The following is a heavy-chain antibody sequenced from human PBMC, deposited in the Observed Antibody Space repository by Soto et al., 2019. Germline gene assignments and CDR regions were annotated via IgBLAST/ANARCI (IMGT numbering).Heavy chain of an antibody. D-gene: IGHD3-16*02. V-gene: IGHV1-69*13. CDR1: GYTFTSYD. Sequence: SVKVSCKASGYTFTSYDINWVRQATGQGLEWMGWINPNSGTANYAQKFQGRVTMTADESTSTAYMELSSLRSEDTAVYYCARDLTFGGVIVTQHWGQGTLVTVSS. CDR2: INPNSGTA. J-gene: IGHJ1*01. CDR3: ARDLTFGGVIVTQH.